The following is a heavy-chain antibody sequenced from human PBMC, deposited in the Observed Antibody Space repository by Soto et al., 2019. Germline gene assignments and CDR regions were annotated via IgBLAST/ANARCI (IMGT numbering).Heavy chain of an antibody. D-gene: IGHD6-19*01. J-gene: IGHJ4*02. CDR1: GFSLSNARMG. V-gene: IGHV2-26*01. CDR2: IFSNDEK. Sequence: SGPTLVNPTETLTLTWTFSGFSLSNARMGVSWIRQPPGKALEWLAHIFSNDEKSYSTSLKSRLTISKDTSKSQVVLTMTNMDPVDTATYYCARILDVGAVAGKGIDYWGQGTLVTVSS. CDR3: ARILDVGAVAGKGIDY.